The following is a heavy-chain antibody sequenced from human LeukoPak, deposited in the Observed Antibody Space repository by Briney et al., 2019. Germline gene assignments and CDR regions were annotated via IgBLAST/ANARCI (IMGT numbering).Heavy chain of an antibody. J-gene: IGHJ4*02. CDR3: ARAALGVWFGEPLGGPTEY. CDR2: INPNSGGT. V-gene: IGHV1-2*02. D-gene: IGHD3-10*01. Sequence: ASVTVSCKSSVYTFTVYYIHWVRPAPGQGLEWMGWINPNSGGTYYAQSFQDRVTMTRDTSISTAYMELSRLRSDDTAVYYCARAALGVWFGEPLGGPTEYWGQGTLVTVSS. CDR1: VYTFTVYY.